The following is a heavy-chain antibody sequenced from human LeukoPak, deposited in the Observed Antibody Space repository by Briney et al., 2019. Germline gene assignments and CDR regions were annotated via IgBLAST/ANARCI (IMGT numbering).Heavy chain of an antibody. D-gene: IGHD3-10*01. CDR3: ARSVQYYYGSGSYYSGNFDY. Sequence: ASVKVSCKASGYTFTSYDINWVRQATGQGLEWMGWISAYNGNTNYAQKLQGRVTMTTDTSTSTAYMELRSLRSDDTAVYYRARSVQYYYGSGSYYSGNFDYWGQGTLVTVSS. CDR2: ISAYNGNT. J-gene: IGHJ4*02. V-gene: IGHV1-18*01. CDR1: GYTFTSYD.